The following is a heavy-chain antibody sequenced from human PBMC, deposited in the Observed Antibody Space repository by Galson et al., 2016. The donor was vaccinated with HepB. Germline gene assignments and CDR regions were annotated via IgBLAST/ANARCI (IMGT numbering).Heavy chain of an antibody. D-gene: IGHD5-18*01. CDR3: ARDQIRNEKYTYGCLRY. J-gene: IGHJ4*02. CDR1: GFTFSSYA. CDR2: ISYDGINK. Sequence: SLRLSCAASGFTFSSYALHWVRQAPGKGLECMAVISYDGINKYYADSVKGRFTISRDNSKNTLYLQMNGLRADDTAVYYCARDQIRNEKYTYGCLRYWGQGTLVTVSS. V-gene: IGHV3-30-3*01.